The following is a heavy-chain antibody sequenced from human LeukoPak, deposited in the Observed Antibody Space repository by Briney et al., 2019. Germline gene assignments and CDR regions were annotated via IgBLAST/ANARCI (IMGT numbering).Heavy chain of an antibody. V-gene: IGHV3-66*01. CDR3: ARDLKFSEWILIV. D-gene: IGHD2-2*03. CDR1: GFTVSSNY. CDR2: IYSGGST. J-gene: IGHJ6*02. Sequence: GGSLRLSCAASGFTVSSNYMSWVRQAPGKGLEWVSVIYSGGSTYYADSVKGRFTISRDNSKNTLYLQMNSLRAEATDVYYCARDLKFSEWILIVWGQGTTVTVSS.